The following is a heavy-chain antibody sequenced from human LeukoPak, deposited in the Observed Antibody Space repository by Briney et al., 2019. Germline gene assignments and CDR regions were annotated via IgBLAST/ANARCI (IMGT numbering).Heavy chain of an antibody. V-gene: IGHV4-59*01. CDR2: IYYSGST. CDR3: ARLYDSSGYYYVVPRPDFDY. Sequence: PSETLSLTCTVSGGSISSYYWSWIRQPPGKGLEWIGYIYYSGSTNYNPSLKSPVTISVDTSKNQFSLNLSSVTAADTAVYYCARLYDSSGYYYVVPRPDFDYWGQGSLVTVSS. CDR1: GGSISSYY. D-gene: IGHD3-22*01. J-gene: IGHJ4*02.